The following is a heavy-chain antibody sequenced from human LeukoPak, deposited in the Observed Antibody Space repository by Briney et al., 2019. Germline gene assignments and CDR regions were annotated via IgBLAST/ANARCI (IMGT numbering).Heavy chain of an antibody. V-gene: IGHV3-48*03. CDR1: GFTFSTYE. CDR2: ISSSGSPI. CDR3: AREGYSSAWGFFDY. Sequence: GGSLSLSCSASGFTFSTYEMNWVRQAPGKGLEWVSYISSSGSPIYYEDSVKGRFTISRANAKNSLSLQMNSLRGEDTAVYYCAREGYSSAWGFFDYWGQGILVTVSS. D-gene: IGHD6-25*01. J-gene: IGHJ4*02.